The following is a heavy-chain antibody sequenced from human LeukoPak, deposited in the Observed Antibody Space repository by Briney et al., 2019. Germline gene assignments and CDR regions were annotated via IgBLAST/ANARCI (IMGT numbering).Heavy chain of an antibody. D-gene: IGHD3-10*01. CDR1: GFTFSSSW. CDR3: ARGSTYGSGSYYPYYFDY. CDR2: ISSDGSVT. J-gene: IGHJ4*02. Sequence: PGGSLRLSCAASGFTFSSSWMHWLRQAPVKGLVWVSRISSDGSVTTYADSVKGRFTISRDNAKNTLYLQMNSLRAEDTAVYYCARGSTYGSGSYYPYYFDYWGQGTLVTVSS. V-gene: IGHV3-74*01.